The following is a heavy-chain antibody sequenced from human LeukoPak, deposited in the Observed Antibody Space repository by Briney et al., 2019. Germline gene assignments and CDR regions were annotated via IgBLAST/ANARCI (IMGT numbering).Heavy chain of an antibody. CDR3: ARELVVPAAISCYDAFDI. CDR1: GFTFRSYS. V-gene: IGHV3-48*04. Sequence: GGSLRLSCVASGFTFRSYSMNWVRQAPGKGLESVSYISSTSGTIYYADSMKGRFTISRDNAKKSLYLQMNGLGAEDTAVYYCARELVVPAAISCYDAFDIWGQGTMVTVSS. D-gene: IGHD2-2*01. CDR2: ISSTSGTI. J-gene: IGHJ3*02.